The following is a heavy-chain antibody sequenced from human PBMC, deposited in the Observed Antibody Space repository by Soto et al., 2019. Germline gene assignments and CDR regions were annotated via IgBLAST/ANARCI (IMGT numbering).Heavy chain of an antibody. Sequence: QVQLQESGPGLVKPSGTLSLTCAVSGGSISSSNWWNWVRQPPGKGLEWIGEISQSGNTNYNPSRKSRXXIXVXXSKKYFSLKLDSVTAADTAVYYCAREGSGIQAFDYWGQGTLVTVSS. J-gene: IGHJ4*02. D-gene: IGHD1-26*01. CDR3: AREGSGIQAFDY. CDR2: ISQSGNT. CDR1: GGSISSSNW. V-gene: IGHV4-4*02.